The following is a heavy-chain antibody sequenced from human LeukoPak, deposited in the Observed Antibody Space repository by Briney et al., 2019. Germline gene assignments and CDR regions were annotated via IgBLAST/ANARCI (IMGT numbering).Heavy chain of an antibody. CDR2: IIPIFGTA. V-gene: IGHV1-69*13. J-gene: IGHJ3*02. CDR1: GGTFSSYA. Sequence: SVNVSCKASGGTFSSYAISWVRQAPGQGLEWMGGIIPIFGTANYAQKFQGRVTITADESTSTAYMELSSLRSEDTAVYYCARDLKMATISYAFDIWGQGTMVTVSS. D-gene: IGHD5-24*01. CDR3: ARDLKMATISYAFDI.